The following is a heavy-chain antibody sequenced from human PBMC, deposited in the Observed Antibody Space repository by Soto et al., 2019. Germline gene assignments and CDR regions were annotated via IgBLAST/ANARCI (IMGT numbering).Heavy chain of an antibody. CDR3: AKKGVSLIYYYYIDV. J-gene: IGHJ6*03. V-gene: IGHV3-23*01. Sequence: EVQLLESGGDLVQPGGSLRLSCAASGFTFGSYAMSWVRQAPGKGLEWVSTISFSGSSTYYADSVKGRFTISRDNSKNTLYLQMSSLRAEDTALYYCAKKGVSLIYYYYIDVWGKGTTVTVSS. CDR2: ISFSGSST. D-gene: IGHD3-16*01. CDR1: GFTFGSYA.